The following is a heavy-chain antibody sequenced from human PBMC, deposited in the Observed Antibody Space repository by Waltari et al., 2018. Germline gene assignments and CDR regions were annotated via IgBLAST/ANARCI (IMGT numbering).Heavy chain of an antibody. J-gene: IGHJ2*01. CDR3: ARGGDSSGSYFGPNWYFDL. CDR1: GFTFGSYS. V-gene: IGHV3-21*02. D-gene: IGHD3-22*01. CDR2: FSSNGLQT. Sequence: EVQLVESGGGLVKPGGFLRLSCAASGFTFGSYSLIWVRQAPGKGLEWVSFFSSNGLQTHYADSLKGRCTISMDNAKNSLSLQMNSLTADDTAVYYCARGGDSSGSYFGPNWYFDLWGRGTLITVSS.